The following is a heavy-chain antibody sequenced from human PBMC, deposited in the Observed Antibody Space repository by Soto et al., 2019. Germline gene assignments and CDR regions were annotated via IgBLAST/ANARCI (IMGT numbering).Heavy chain of an antibody. J-gene: IGHJ4*02. D-gene: IGHD3-10*01. CDR3: ARSFMVPVDYFDY. V-gene: IGHV4-59*11. Sequence: KTXGTLSLTYRVWGASMNAHDGSWIREPPGKGLEWIGQVFHSGSTNYNPSLNSRVTTSIDTSTKQFSLKLTSATAADQAVYYCARSFMVPVDYFDYWGQRTLVTVSS. CDR1: GASMNAHD. CDR2: VFHSGST.